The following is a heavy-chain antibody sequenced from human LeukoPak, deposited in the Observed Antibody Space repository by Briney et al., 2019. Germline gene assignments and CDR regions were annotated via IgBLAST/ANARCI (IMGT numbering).Heavy chain of an antibody. Sequence: SETLSLTCTVSGGSISTYYWSWIRQSPGKGLEWIGYIYFSGATNYNPSLKSRVIMSVDTSKNQFSLKLSSVTAADTAVYYCAREDPETKVPEGLDVWGQGTTVTVSS. CDR3: AREDPETKVPEGLDV. CDR2: IYFSGAT. V-gene: IGHV4-59*01. J-gene: IGHJ6*02. CDR1: GGSISTYY. D-gene: IGHD4/OR15-4a*01.